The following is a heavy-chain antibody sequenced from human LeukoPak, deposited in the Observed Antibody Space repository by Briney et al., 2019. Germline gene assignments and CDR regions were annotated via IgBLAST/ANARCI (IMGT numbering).Heavy chain of an antibody. CDR1: GFTFSRYT. D-gene: IGHD2-15*01. CDR3: AREGGRGSSNLDYFDY. Sequence: TGGSLRLSCAASGFTFSRYTITWVRQAPGKGLEWVSSISSNGANIYYANSMEGRFTISRDNAKNSLSLQMDSLRAEDTAIYYCAREGGRGSSNLDYFDYWGQGMLVTVSS. V-gene: IGHV3-21*01. CDR2: ISSNGANI. J-gene: IGHJ4*02.